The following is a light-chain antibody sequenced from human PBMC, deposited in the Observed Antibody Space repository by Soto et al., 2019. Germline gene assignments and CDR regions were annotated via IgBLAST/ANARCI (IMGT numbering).Light chain of an antibody. CDR2: GAS. CDR3: QQYKNWPL. Sequence: MMMTQSPATLSVSPGERFTLSFRTSHSVNSHVAWYQQKPCQAPRLLLYGASTRATGIPVRFSGSGFGTEFTLTISSLQSEDFAVYYCQQYKNWPLFGQGTRLEIK. CDR1: HSVNSH. J-gene: IGKJ5*01. V-gene: IGKV3-15*01.